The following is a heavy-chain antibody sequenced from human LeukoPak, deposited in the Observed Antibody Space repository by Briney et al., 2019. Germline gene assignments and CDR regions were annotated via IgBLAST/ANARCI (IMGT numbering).Heavy chain of an antibody. J-gene: IGHJ5*02. V-gene: IGHV4-61*02. Sequence: NPSQTLSLTCTVSGDSISNSNYYWTWIRQPPGKGLEWIGRLYSTGSPNYNPSLKSRVTISIDASKNQFSLKLSSVTVADTAVYYCARDRGITTARGVPSWFDPWGQGTLVTVSS. CDR1: GDSISNSNYY. CDR2: LYSTGSP. D-gene: IGHD3-10*01. CDR3: ARDRGITTARGVPSWFDP.